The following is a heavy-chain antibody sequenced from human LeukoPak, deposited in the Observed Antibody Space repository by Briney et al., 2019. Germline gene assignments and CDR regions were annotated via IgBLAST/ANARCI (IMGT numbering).Heavy chain of an antibody. J-gene: IGHJ4*02. Sequence: GGSLRLSCAASGFMFSSYAMSWVRQAPGKGLEWISVISGSGGSTYYADSVKGRFTISRDNSKNTLYLQMNSLRAEDTAVYYCAKVLRYFDWPWDYWGQGTLVTVSS. CDR2: ISGSGGST. CDR1: GFMFSSYA. D-gene: IGHD3-9*01. V-gene: IGHV3-23*01. CDR3: AKVLRYFDWPWDY.